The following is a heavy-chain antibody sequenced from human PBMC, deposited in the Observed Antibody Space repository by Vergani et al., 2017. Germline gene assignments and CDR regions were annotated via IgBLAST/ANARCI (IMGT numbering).Heavy chain of an antibody. J-gene: IGHJ4*02. D-gene: IGHD2-2*01. CDR3: ARARYQLLWVPLFDY. Sequence: QVQLVQSGAEVKKPGSSVKVSCKASGYTFTSYGISWVRQAPGQGLEWMGWISAYNGNTNYAQKLQGRVTMTTDTSTSTAYMELRSLRSDDTAVYYCARARYQLLWVPLFDYWGQGTLVTVSS. CDR1: GYTFTSYG. V-gene: IGHV1-18*01. CDR2: ISAYNGNT.